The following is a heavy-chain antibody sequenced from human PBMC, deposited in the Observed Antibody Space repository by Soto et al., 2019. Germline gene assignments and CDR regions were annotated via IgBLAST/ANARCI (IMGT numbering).Heavy chain of an antibody. D-gene: IGHD6-19*01. CDR3: ARVKASGCLDWFAP. J-gene: IGHJ5*02. Sequence: GGSLRLSCAASGFTFSYYGMHWVRQAPGKGLEWVALISYDGSNKYYADSVKGRFTISRDNSKNTLFLQMDSLRAEDTAVYYCARVKASGCLDWFAPWGQGTLVTVSS. CDR2: ISYDGSNK. V-gene: IGHV3-30*03. CDR1: GFTFSYYG.